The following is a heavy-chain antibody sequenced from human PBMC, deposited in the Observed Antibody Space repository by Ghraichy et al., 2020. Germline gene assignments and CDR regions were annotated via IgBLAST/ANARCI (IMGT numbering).Heavy chain of an antibody. CDR3: ARLGSGFDY. D-gene: IGHD3-10*01. CDR2: IWYDGSNK. V-gene: IGHV3-33*01. J-gene: IGHJ4*02. CDR1: GFTFSSYG. Sequence: GESLNISCAASGFTFSSYGMHWVRQAPGKGLEWVAVIWYDGSNKYYADSVKGRFTISRDNSKNTLYLQMNSLRAEDTAVYYCARLGSGFDYWGQGTLVTVSS.